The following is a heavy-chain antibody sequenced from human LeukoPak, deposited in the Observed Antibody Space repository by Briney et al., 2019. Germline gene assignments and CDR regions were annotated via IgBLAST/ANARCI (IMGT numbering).Heavy chain of an antibody. J-gene: IGHJ3*02. V-gene: IGHV1-46*01. CDR2: INPSGGST. CDR1: GYTFTSYY. D-gene: IGHD1-26*01. Sequence: GASVTVSFKASGYTFTSYYMHWVRQAPGQGLEWMGIINPSGGSTSYAQKFQGRVTMTRDTSTSTVYMELSSLRSEDTAVYYCAREGKPTTPRSGTRGAFDIWGQGTMVTVSS. CDR3: AREGKPTTPRSGTRGAFDI.